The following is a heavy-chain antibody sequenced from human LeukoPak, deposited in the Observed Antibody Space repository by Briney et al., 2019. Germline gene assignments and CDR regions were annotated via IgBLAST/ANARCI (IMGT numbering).Heavy chain of an antibody. CDR3: ARYRGYCSSTSCYDFTPNDAFDI. CDR1: SGSISSSSYD. CDR2: IYYSGST. Sequence: SETLSLTCTVSSGSISSSSYDWGWIRQPPGKGLEWIGRIYYSGSTYYNPSLKCRVTISVDTSKNQFSLKLSSVTAADTAVYYCARYRGYCSSTSCYDFTPNDAFDIWGQGTMVTVSS. J-gene: IGHJ3*02. D-gene: IGHD2-2*01. V-gene: IGHV4-39*07.